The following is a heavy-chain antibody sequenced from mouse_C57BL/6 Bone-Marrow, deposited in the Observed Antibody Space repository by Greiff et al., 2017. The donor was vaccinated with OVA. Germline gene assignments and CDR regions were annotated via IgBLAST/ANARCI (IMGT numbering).Heavy chain of an antibody. CDR2: INPNNGGT. Sequence: EVKVVESGPELVKPGASVKIPCKASGYTFTDYNMDWVKQSHGKSLEWIGDINPNNGGTIYNQKFKGKATLTVDKSSSTAYMELRSLTSEDTAVYYCARDGSSYRYFDVWGTGTTVTVSS. CDR1: GYTFTDYN. V-gene: IGHV1-18*01. CDR3: ARDGSSYRYFDV. J-gene: IGHJ1*03. D-gene: IGHD1-1*01.